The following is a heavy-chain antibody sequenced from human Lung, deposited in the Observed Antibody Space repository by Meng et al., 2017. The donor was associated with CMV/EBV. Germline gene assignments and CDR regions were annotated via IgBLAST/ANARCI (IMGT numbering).Heavy chain of an antibody. J-gene: IGHJ5*02. CDR1: GFTFRTYA. V-gene: IGHV3-30*04. CDR2: TSSDGSRK. CDR3: ARDQKEEGDNWFDP. Sequence: GESLKISCAASGFTFRTYAMHWVRQAPGKGLEWVAVTSSDGSRKYYADFVKGRFTISRDNSKNTLYLQLNSLRTEDTAVYYCARDQKEEGDNWFDPWGQGTLVTVSS.